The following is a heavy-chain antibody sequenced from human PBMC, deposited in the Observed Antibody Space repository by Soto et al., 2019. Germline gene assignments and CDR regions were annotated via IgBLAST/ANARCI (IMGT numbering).Heavy chain of an antibody. CDR3: AKDGNTPTYWGWFDY. CDR1: GFTFPNYG. V-gene: IGHV3-30*18. Sequence: QVQLVESGGGVVQPGRSLRLSCAASGFTFPNYGMHWVRQAPGKGLEWVAVISYDESNKNYADSVKGRFTISRDNSKNTRFLQMNSLRAEDTAVYYCAKDGNTPTYWGWFDYWGQGTLVTVSS. CDR2: ISYDESNK. D-gene: IGHD7-27*01. J-gene: IGHJ4*02.